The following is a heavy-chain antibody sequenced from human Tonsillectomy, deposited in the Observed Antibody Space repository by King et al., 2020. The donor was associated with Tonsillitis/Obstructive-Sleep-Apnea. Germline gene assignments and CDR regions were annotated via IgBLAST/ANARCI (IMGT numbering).Heavy chain of an antibody. V-gene: IGHV1-46*01. CDR1: AYSFSSSY. CDR3: ASEFCGGDCYNYFYYGVDV. CDR2: MYPSGGTT. Sequence: QLVQSGAEVKRPGASVKVSCKASAYSFSSSYIHWVRQAPGQGLEWMGIMYPSGGTTIYAQKFQGRVTMTRDTSTSTVYMDLHSLRSDDTAVYYCASEFCGGDCYNYFYYGVDVWGQGTTVTVSS. D-gene: IGHD2-21*02. J-gene: IGHJ6*02.